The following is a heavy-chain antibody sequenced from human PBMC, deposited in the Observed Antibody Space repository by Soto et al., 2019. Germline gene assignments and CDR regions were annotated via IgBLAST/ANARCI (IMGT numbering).Heavy chain of an antibody. V-gene: IGHV4-59*01. CDR2: IYHSGNT. D-gene: IGHD6-13*01. CDR3: ARDQGIASSGPFDY. CDR1: GYTFTGYY. Sequence: SCKASGYTFTGYYMHWIRQAPGKGLEWIGFIYHSGNTNYNPSLKSRVTMSIDTSKSQFSLKLNSVTAADTAVYYCARDQGIASSGPFDYWGPGTLVTVSS. J-gene: IGHJ4*02.